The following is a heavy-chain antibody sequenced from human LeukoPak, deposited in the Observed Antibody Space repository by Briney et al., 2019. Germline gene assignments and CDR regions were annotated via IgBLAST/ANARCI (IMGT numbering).Heavy chain of an antibody. V-gene: IGHV3-7*01. Sequence: GRSLRLSCTASGFAFSSFSMTWVRQTPEKGLEWVASISLDGRETFYVDSVKGRFTISRDNAQNSLHLQMSSLRAEDTAVYYCARVTTFGVYIRSNWFDPWGQGTLVTVSS. J-gene: IGHJ5*02. CDR3: ARVTTFGVYIRSNWFDP. D-gene: IGHD3-3*01. CDR2: ISLDGRET. CDR1: GFAFSSFS.